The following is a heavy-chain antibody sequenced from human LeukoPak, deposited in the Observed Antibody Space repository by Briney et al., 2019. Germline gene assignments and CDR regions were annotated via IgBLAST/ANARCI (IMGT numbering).Heavy chain of an antibody. CDR3: VRDRNYYEALQRSY. J-gene: IGHJ4*02. CDR2: ITGAGDTT. V-gene: IGHV3-23*01. Sequence: GGSLRLSCAASGFTFSTFAMSWVRQDPGRGLEWVSSITGAGDTTFYPESVKGRFTISRDNSKNTLYLQMNSLRVEDTALYFCVRDRNYYEALQRSYWGQGTLVTVSS. D-gene: IGHD3-3*01. CDR1: GFTFSTFA.